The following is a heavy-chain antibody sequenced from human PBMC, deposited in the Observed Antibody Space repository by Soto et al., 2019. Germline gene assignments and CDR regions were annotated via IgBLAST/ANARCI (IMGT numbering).Heavy chain of an antibody. CDR1: GFTFSSYW. Sequence: GGSLRLSCAASGFTFSSYWMSWVRQAPGKGLEWVANIKQDGSEKYYVDSAKGRFTISRDNAKNSLYLQMNSLRAEDTAVYYCARDNRARLPNHYYYYYMDVWGKGTTVTVSS. J-gene: IGHJ6*03. V-gene: IGHV3-7*01. CDR2: IKQDGSEK. CDR3: ARDNRARLPNHYYYYYMDV. D-gene: IGHD3-16*02.